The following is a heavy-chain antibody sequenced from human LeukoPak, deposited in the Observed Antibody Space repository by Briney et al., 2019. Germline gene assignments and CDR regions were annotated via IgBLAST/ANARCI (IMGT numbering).Heavy chain of an antibody. D-gene: IGHD1-14*01. Sequence: PGGSLRLSCAASGFTFSTYWMSWVRQAPGKGLERVANIKEDGSETYYVDSLRGRFTISRDNLKNSLYLQINSLRAEDTAVYYCGRDSFETDIDYWGQGTLVTVSS. CDR3: GRDSFETDIDY. CDR2: IKEDGSET. V-gene: IGHV3-7*01. J-gene: IGHJ4*02. CDR1: GFTFSTYW.